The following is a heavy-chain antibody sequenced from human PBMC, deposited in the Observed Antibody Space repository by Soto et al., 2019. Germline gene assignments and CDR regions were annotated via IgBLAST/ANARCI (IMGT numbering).Heavy chain of an antibody. CDR1: GGSVRSGNHF. J-gene: IGHJ6*02. D-gene: IGHD3-10*01. V-gene: IGHV4-61*01. CDR2: MYYTGVT. Sequence: SETLSLTCSVSGGSVRSGNHFWNWIRQPPGRRLEWLGYMYYTGVTNYNPSLKSRVSMSVGTSKNQSSLKLTSLTAADTAVYYCARGGEPLGYYGLDVWGQGITVTVSS. CDR3: ARGGEPLGYYGLDV.